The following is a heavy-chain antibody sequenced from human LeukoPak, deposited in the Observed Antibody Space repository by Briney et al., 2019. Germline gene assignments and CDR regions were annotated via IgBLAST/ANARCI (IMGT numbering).Heavy chain of an antibody. Sequence: GGSLRLSCAASGFTVSSNYMSWVRQAPGKGLEWVSVIYSGGMTYYADSVKGRFTIFRDDSKNTLYLQMNSLRAEDTAVYYCARDMYGSGSYLYYFDYWGQGTLVTVSS. D-gene: IGHD3-10*01. CDR2: IYSGGMT. CDR1: GFTVSSNY. J-gene: IGHJ4*02. CDR3: ARDMYGSGSYLYYFDY. V-gene: IGHV3-53*01.